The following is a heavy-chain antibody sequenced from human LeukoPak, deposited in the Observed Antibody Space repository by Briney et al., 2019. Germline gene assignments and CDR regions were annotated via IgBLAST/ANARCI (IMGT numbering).Heavy chain of an antibody. CDR2: INHSGST. D-gene: IGHD3-10*01. V-gene: IGHV4-34*01. CDR3: VRNRYYYGSRNYGVPNWFDP. CDR1: GGSFSGYY. Sequence: SETLSLTCAVYGGSFSGYYWSWIRQPPGKGLEWIGEINHSGSTNYNPSLKSRVTISVDTSKNQFSLKLSSVTAADTAVYYCVRNRYYYGSRNYGVPNWFDPWGQGTLVTVSS. J-gene: IGHJ5*02.